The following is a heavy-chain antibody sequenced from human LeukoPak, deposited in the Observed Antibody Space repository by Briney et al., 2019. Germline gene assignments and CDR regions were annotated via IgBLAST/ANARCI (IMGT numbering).Heavy chain of an antibody. CDR2: INPSGGTT. CDR1: GYTFINYY. CDR3: AREIGPRQLHLWGSAFDY. J-gene: IGHJ4*02. Sequence: ALVKVSCKASGYTFINYYMHWVRQAPGQGLEWMGIINPSGGTTSYAQNFQGRVTMTRDTSTSTVYMELSSLRSEDTAVYYCAREIGPRQLHLWGSAFDYWGQGTLVTVSS. D-gene: IGHD5-18*01. V-gene: IGHV1-46*01.